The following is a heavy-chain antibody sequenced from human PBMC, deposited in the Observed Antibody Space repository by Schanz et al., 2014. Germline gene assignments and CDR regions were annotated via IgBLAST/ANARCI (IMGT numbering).Heavy chain of an antibody. CDR3: AREDCSINSCYDLDY. J-gene: IGHJ4*02. V-gene: IGHV1-18*01. CDR1: GYTFTTYG. CDR2: ISAYNGHT. D-gene: IGHD3-22*01. Sequence: QVQLVQSGSEVKKPGASVKVSCKASGYTFTTYGISWVRQAPGQGLEWMGWISAYNGHTNYAQKFQGRVTMTTDTSTSTAYMELRSLRSDDTAVYYCAREDCSINSCYDLDYWGQGTLLTVSS.